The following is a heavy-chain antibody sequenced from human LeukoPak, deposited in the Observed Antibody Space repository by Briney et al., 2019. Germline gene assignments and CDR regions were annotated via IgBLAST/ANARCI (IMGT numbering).Heavy chain of an antibody. V-gene: IGHV3-21*01. J-gene: IGHJ4*02. CDR1: GFTFSSYS. D-gene: IGHD3-22*01. Sequence: NPGGSLRLSCAASGFTFSSYSMNWVRQAPGKGLEWVSSISSSSSYIYYADSVKGRFTISRDNAKNSLYLQMNSLRAEDTAVYYCARVGQYYDSSGQPHIFDYWGQGTLSPSPQ. CDR3: ARVGQYYDSSGQPHIFDY. CDR2: ISSSSSYI.